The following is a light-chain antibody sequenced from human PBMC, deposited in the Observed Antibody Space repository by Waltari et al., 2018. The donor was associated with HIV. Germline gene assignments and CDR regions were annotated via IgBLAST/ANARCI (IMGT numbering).Light chain of an antibody. J-gene: IGLJ3*02. Sequence: GSPGQSITISCTGTTTHFVSWYQQYPGNAPQLIIYRVNARPSGISLRFSGSKSGYTASLAISGLQAEDEAHYDGSAFVSPHTLMFGGGTTLTVL. CDR1: TTHF. V-gene: IGLV2-14*01. CDR2: RVN. CDR3: SAFVSPHTLM.